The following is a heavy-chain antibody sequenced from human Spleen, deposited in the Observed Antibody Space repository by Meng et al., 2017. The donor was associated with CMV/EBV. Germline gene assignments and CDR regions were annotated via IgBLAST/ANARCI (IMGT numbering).Heavy chain of an antibody. CDR3: ARDQRDGSSWTEY. D-gene: IGHD3-22*01. CDR1: GFTFSGSA. Sequence: GGSLRLSCAASGFTFSGSAMHWVRQASGKGLEWVGRIRSKANSYATAYAASVKGRFTISRDDSKNTAYLQMNSLKTEDTAVYYCARDQRDGSSWTEYWGQGTLVTVSS. V-gene: IGHV3-73*01. CDR2: IRSKANSYAT. J-gene: IGHJ4*02.